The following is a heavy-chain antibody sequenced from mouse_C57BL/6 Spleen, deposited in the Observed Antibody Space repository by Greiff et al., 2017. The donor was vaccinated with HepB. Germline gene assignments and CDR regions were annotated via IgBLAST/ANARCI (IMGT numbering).Heavy chain of an antibody. Sequence: EVQLQESGAELVKPGASVKLSCTASGFNIKDYYMHWVKQRTEQGLEWIGRIDPEDGETKYAPTFQGKATITADTSSNTAYLQLSSLTSEDTAVYYCARIDYQYYFDYWGQGTTLTVSS. CDR1: GFNIKDYY. CDR3: ARIDYQYYFDY. J-gene: IGHJ2*01. D-gene: IGHD2-13*01. V-gene: IGHV14-2*01. CDR2: IDPEDGET.